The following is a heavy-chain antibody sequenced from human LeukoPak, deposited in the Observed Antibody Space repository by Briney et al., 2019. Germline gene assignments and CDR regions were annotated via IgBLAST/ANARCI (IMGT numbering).Heavy chain of an antibody. CDR2: ISSSSSYI. V-gene: IGHV3-21*01. Sequence: GGSLRLSCAASGFTFSSYSMNWVRQAPGKGLEWVSSISSSSSYIYYADSVKGRFTISRDNAKNSLYLQMNSLRAEDTAVYYFASQYSSGSYPLDYWGQGTLVTVSS. D-gene: IGHD3-10*01. J-gene: IGHJ4*02. CDR3: ASQYSSGSYPLDY. CDR1: GFTFSSYS.